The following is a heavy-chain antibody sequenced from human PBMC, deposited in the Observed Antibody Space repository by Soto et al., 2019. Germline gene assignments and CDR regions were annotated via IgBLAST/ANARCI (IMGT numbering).Heavy chain of an antibody. CDR1: GGSISAYD. Sequence: SETLSLTCTVSGGSISAYDWSWIRQPPGKGLEWIGYIYYSGSTNYNPSLKSRVTISIDTSKSQFSLRLSSVTAADTAIYYCARGRESREVATIYYFDYWGQGTLVTVSS. D-gene: IGHD5-12*01. CDR3: ARGRESREVATIYYFDY. V-gene: IGHV4-59*01. CDR2: IYYSGST. J-gene: IGHJ4*02.